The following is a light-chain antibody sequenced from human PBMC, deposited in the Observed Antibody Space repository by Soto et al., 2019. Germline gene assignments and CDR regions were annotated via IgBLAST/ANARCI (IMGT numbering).Light chain of an antibody. J-gene: IGKJ1*01. CDR1: QSLLHSSGKKY. V-gene: IGKV2-28*01. CDR3: MQALETPRT. Sequence: DLVMTQSPLSLSVTPGEPASISCRSSQSLLHSSGKKYLDWYLQKPGQSPQVLIYLSSNRASGVPDRFSGSGSGTDFTLKISRVEAEDVGVYYCMQALETPRTFGQGTKVEIK. CDR2: LSS.